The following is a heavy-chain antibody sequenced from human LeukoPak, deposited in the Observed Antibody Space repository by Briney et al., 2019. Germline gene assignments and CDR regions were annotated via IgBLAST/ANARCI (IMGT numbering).Heavy chain of an antibody. V-gene: IGHV3-23*01. CDR3: AKDVGGYYFTYWSGCFDH. J-gene: IGHJ4*02. D-gene: IGHD3-10*01. CDR1: GFTFSSYA. CDR2: ISSGGGST. Sequence: PRGPLRLSCAGSGFTFSSYAMSWVRQAPGKGLEWVSGISSGGGSTYYADSVKGRFTISRDNSKNTLDLEMNSLRAEDTAVYYCAKDVGGYYFTYWSGCFDHWGQGTLVTVSS.